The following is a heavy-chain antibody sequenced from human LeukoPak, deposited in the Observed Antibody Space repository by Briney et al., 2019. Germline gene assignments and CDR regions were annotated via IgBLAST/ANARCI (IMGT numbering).Heavy chain of an antibody. V-gene: IGHV3-21*01. J-gene: IGHJ4*02. CDR1: GFSFSTYT. D-gene: IGHD3-3*02. CDR3: ASHFWNYYRIDY. CDR2: ISGSGSYI. Sequence: GESLRLSCAASGFSFSTYTMNWARQAPGKGLEWVSSISGSGSYIYYSDSVKGRFTISRDNAKHSLSLQMNSLRAEDTAIYYCASHFWNYYRIDYWGQGILVTVSS.